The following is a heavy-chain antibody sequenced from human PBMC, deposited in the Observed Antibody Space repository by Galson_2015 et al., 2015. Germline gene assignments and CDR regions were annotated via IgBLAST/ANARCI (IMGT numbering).Heavy chain of an antibody. Sequence: SLRLSCAASGFTFSSYAMSWVRQAPGKGLEWVSAISGSGGSTYYADSVKGRFTISRDNSKNTLYLQMNSLRAEDTAVYYCAKDDRRNPGPNNWFDPWGQGTLVTVSS. D-gene: IGHD1-7*01. J-gene: IGHJ5*02. CDR3: AKDDRRNPGPNNWFDP. V-gene: IGHV3-23*01. CDR2: ISGSGGST. CDR1: GFTFSSYA.